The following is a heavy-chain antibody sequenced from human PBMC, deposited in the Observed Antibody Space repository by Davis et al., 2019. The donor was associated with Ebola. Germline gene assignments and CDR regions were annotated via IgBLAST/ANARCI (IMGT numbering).Heavy chain of an antibody. J-gene: IGHJ4*02. CDR2: IIGSGGST. Sequence: GESLKISCAASGFTFSSYAMSWVRQAPGKGLEWVSAIIGSGGSTYYADSVKGRFTISRDKSKNTLYLQMNSLRAEDTAVYYCAKDGGSYYSHYFDYWGQGTLVTVSS. V-gene: IGHV3-23*01. CDR1: GFTFSSYA. D-gene: IGHD1-26*01. CDR3: AKDGGSYYSHYFDY.